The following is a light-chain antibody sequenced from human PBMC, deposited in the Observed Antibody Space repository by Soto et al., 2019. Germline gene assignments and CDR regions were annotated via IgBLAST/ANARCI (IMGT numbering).Light chain of an antibody. CDR2: NVN. Sequence: QSALTQPASVSGSPGQSITISCTGTSSDVGGYNYVSWYQQHPGKAPKLMIYNVNDRPSGVSNRFSGSKSGNTASLTISGLQAVDEADYYCTSYTTTGTWVFGGGTKLTVL. CDR1: SSDVGGYNY. J-gene: IGLJ3*02. CDR3: TSYTTTGTWV. V-gene: IGLV2-14*01.